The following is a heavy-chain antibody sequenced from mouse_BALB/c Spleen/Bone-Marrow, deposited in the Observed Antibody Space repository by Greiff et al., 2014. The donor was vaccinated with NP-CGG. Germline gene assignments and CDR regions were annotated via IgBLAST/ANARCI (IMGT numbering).Heavy chain of an antibody. D-gene: IGHD3-2*01. CDR1: GFTFRSYD. Sequence: QVHVKQSGPELVKPGALVKISCKASGFTFRSYDINWVKQRPGQGLEWIGWIYPGDGSTKYNEKFKGKATLTADKSSSTAYMQLSSLTSDNSAVYFCARSGDSSGYGFAHWGQGTLVTVSA. CDR3: ARSGDSSGYGFAH. V-gene: IGHV1S56*01. CDR2: IYPGDGST. J-gene: IGHJ3*01.